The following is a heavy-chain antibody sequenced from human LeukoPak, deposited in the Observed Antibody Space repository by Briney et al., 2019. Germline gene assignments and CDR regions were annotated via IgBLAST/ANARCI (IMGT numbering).Heavy chain of an antibody. V-gene: IGHV3-9*01. J-gene: IGHJ4*02. CDR2: ISWNSADI. Sequence: GGSLRLSCTASGFRFDDYAMHWVRQAPGKGLKWVSGISWNSADISYTDSVRGRFTVSRDNAKNSLYLEMNSLRTEDTALYYCAKDKGMYYYGSHSYSCFDSWGQGALVTVSS. CDR1: GFRFDDYA. CDR3: AKDKGMYYYGSHSYSCFDS. D-gene: IGHD3-10*01.